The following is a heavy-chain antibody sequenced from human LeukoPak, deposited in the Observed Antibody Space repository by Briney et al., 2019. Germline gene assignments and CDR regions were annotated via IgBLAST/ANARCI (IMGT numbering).Heavy chain of an antibody. J-gene: IGHJ6*02. CDR2: ISAYNGNT. CDR1: GYTFTSYV. CDR3: ARSPPYCSSTSCSRYYYYGMDV. D-gene: IGHD2-2*01. Sequence: ASVKVSCKASGYTFTSYVISWVRQAPGQGLEWMGWISAYNGNTNYAQKLQGRVTMTTDTSTSTAYMELRSLGSDDTAVYYCARSPPYCSSTSCSRYYYYGMDVWGQGTTVTVSS. V-gene: IGHV1-18*01.